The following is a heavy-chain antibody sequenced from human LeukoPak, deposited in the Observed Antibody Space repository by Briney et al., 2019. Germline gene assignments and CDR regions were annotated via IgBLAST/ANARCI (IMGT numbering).Heavy chain of an antibody. J-gene: IGHJ4*02. D-gene: IGHD1-1*01. CDR1: GGSISSYY. Sequence: PSETLSLTCTVSGGSISSYYWSWIRQPPGKGLEWIGYIYCSGSTNYNPSLKSRVTISVDTSKNQFSLKLSSVTAADTAVYYCTRVPLFGATTLDYWGQGTLVTVSS. CDR3: TRVPLFGATTLDY. CDR2: IYCSGST. V-gene: IGHV4-59*12.